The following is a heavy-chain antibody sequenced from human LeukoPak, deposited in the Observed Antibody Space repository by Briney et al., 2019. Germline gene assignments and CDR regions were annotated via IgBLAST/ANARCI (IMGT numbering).Heavy chain of an antibody. CDR2: ISYDGSNK. CDR1: GFTFSSYA. CDR3: ARVAPTWSAHYYGMDV. V-gene: IGHV3-30-3*01. J-gene: IGHJ6*02. Sequence: GGSLRLSCAASGFTFSSYAMHWVRQAPGKGLEWVAVISYDGSNKYYADSVKGRFTISRDNSKDTLYLQMNSLRAEDTAVYYCARVAPTWSAHYYGMDVWGQGTTVTVSS.